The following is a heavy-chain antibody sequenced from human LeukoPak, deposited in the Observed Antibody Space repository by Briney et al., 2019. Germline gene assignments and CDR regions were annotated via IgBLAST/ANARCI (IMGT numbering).Heavy chain of an antibody. J-gene: IGHJ4*02. D-gene: IGHD3-10*01. V-gene: IGHV3-23*01. CDR2: ISGSGGST. CDR1: GITLRYYY. CDR3: AKDRRAGSYDY. Sequence: GGSLRLSCAASGITLRYYYMSWIRQAPGKGRECVSAISGSGGSTYYADSVKGRFTISRDNSKKSLYLQMNSLRAEDTAVYYCAKDRRAGSYDYWGQGTLVTVSS.